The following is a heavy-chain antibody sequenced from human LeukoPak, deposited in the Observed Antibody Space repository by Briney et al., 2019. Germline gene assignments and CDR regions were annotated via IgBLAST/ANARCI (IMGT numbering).Heavy chain of an antibody. D-gene: IGHD3-16*01. CDR1: GFALAEFG. CDR2: SRRTAHGGTP. Sequence: GGSLRLSCTVSGFALAEFGLSWVRQAPGKGLGWVAFSRRTAHGGTPAYAASVQGRFSASRDESKDVAYLQMDSLRSEDTAVDFCARAIKPAEYESLWGPFDSWGQGTLVTVSS. V-gene: IGHV3-49*04. CDR3: ARAIKPAEYESLWGPFDS. J-gene: IGHJ5*01.